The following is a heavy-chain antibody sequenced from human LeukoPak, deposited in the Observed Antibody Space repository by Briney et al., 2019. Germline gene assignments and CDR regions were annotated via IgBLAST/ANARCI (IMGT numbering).Heavy chain of an antibody. D-gene: IGHD1-26*01. CDR2: INHRGST. Sequence: SETLSLTCTVSGGSISSYYWTWIRQSPGKGLEWIGEINHRGSTNLNPSLKSRVTLSVDTSKHQFSLKLTSVTTADAAVYYCASSVGSTDYWGQGTLVTVSS. CDR1: GGSISSYY. J-gene: IGHJ4*02. CDR3: ASSVGSTDY. V-gene: IGHV4-34*01.